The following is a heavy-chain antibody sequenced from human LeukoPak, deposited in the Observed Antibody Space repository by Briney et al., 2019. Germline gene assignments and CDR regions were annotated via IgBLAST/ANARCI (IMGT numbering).Heavy chain of an antibody. J-gene: IGHJ4*02. D-gene: IGHD3-22*01. V-gene: IGHV1-18*01. CDR1: GYTFTSYG. CDR2: ISAYNGNT. Sequence: APVRVSCKASGYTFTSYGISWVRQAPGQGLEWMGWISAYNGNTNYAQKLQGRVTMTTDTSTSTAYMELRSLRSDDTAVYYCARDDYYDSSGYFDYWGQGTLVTVSS. CDR3: ARDDYYDSSGYFDY.